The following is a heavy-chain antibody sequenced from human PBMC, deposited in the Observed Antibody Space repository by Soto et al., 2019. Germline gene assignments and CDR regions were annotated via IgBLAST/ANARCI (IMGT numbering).Heavy chain of an antibody. Sequence: GGSLRLSCAASGFTFSGSAMHWVRQASGKGLEWVGRIRSKANSYATAYAASVKGRFTISRDDSKNTAYLQMNSLKTGDTVVYYCSGREGAGDRGGGDYWGQGTLVTVSS. D-gene: IGHD1-26*01. J-gene: IGHJ4*02. CDR2: IRSKANSYAT. V-gene: IGHV3-73*01. CDR3: SGREGAGDRGGGDY. CDR1: GFTFSGSA.